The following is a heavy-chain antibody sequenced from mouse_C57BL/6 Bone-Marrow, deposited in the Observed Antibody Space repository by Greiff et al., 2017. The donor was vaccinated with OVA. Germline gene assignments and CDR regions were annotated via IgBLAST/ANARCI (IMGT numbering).Heavy chain of an antibody. D-gene: IGHD1-1*01. V-gene: IGHV1-82*01. CDR2: IYPGDGDT. CDR1: GYAFSSSW. CDR3: AREKDYYGSSNYAMDY. Sequence: QVQLKESGPELVKPGASVKISCKASGYAFSSSWMNWVKQRPGKGLEWIGRIYPGDGDTNYNGKFKGKATLTADKSSSTAYMQLSSLTSEDSAVYFCAREKDYYGSSNYAMDYWGQGTSVTVSS. J-gene: IGHJ4*01.